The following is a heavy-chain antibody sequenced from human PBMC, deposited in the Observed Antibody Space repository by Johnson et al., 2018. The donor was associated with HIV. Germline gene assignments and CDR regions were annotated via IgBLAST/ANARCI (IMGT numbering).Heavy chain of an antibody. CDR1: GFNVSSNY. Sequence: MLLVESGGGLVQPGGSLRLSCAASGFNVSSNYMSWVRQAPGKGLEWVSVIYSGGSTYYADSVKGRFTISRDNSKNTLYLQMNSLRAEDTAVYYCARVDTAMTYDAFDIWGQGTMVTVSS. CDR2: IYSGGST. D-gene: IGHD5-18*01. J-gene: IGHJ3*02. V-gene: IGHV3-66*01. CDR3: ARVDTAMTYDAFDI.